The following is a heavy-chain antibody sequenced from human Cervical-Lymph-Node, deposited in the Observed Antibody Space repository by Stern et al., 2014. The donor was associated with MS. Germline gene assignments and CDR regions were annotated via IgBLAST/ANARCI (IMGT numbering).Heavy chain of an antibody. J-gene: IGHJ5*02. Sequence: QMQLVQSGAEVKQPGASVKVSCKASGYIFTGYYIHWVRQAPGQGLEWMGRIMPNSGATNYAQKFQGRVTLTRDTSITTAYMDLSSLRPDDTAVYYCERDRADWPSVMWFDPWGQGTLVTVSS. V-gene: IGHV1-2*06. D-gene: IGHD3-9*01. CDR2: IMPNSGAT. CDR1: GYIFTGYY. CDR3: ERDRADWPSVMWFDP.